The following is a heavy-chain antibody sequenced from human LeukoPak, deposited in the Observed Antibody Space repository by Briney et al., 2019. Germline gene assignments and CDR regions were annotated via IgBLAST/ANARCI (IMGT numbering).Heavy chain of an antibody. D-gene: IGHD3-9*01. J-gene: IGHJ4*02. CDR2: IYSDGIT. Sequence: GGSLRLSCAASGFTVSSNYMSWVRQGPGKGLEWVSPIYSDGITYYADSVKGRFTISRDNSKNTLYLQMNSLRAEDTAVYYCARDFDTLTGSIFDYWGQGTLVTVSS. CDR3: ARDFDTLTGSIFDY. CDR1: GFTVSSNY. V-gene: IGHV3-53*01.